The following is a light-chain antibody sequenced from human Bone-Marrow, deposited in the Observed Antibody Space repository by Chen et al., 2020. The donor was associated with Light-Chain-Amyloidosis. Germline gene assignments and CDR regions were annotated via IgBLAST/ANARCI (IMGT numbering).Light chain of an antibody. CDR2: EVT. J-gene: IGLJ1*01. CDR1: SSDVGGDNH. Sequence: QSALTQPASVSGSPGQSITISCPGTSSDVGGDNHVSWYQQHPDKAPKLMIYEVTNRPSWVPDRFSGSKSDNTASLTISGLQTEDEADYFCSSYTITNTLVFGSGTRGTVL. CDR3: SSYTITNTLV. V-gene: IGLV2-14*01.